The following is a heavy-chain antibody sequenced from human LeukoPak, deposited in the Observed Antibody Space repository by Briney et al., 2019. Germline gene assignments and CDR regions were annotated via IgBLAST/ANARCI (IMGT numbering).Heavy chain of an antibody. V-gene: IGHV3-23*01. J-gene: IGHJ5*02. CDR1: GFTFSSYA. D-gene: IGHD3-16*01. CDR3: ARTRLVGSRWFDP. CDR2: ISGSGGST. Sequence: GGSLGLSCAASGFTFSSYAMSWVRQAPGKGLEWVSAISGSGGSTYYADSVKGRFTISRDNSKNTLYLQMNSLRAEDTAVYYCARTRLVGSRWFDPWGQGTLVTVSS.